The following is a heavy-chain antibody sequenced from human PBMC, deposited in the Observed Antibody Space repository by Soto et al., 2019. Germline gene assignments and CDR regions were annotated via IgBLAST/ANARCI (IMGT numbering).Heavy chain of an antibody. D-gene: IGHD1-1*01. CDR1: GFTFSNYA. Sequence: PGGSLRLSCAASGFTFSNYAMTWVRQAPGKGLEWVSTFVGSTGSTFYADSVKGRFTISRDDSKNTLYPQMNSLRAEDTAVYYCAKRHTTVATPANYFDYWGQGTLVTVS. J-gene: IGHJ4*02. V-gene: IGHV3-23*01. CDR2: FVGSTGST. CDR3: AKRHTTVATPANYFDY.